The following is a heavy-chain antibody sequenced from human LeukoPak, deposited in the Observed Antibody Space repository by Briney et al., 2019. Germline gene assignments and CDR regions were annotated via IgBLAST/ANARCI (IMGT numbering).Heavy chain of an antibody. CDR3: ARGRGYSGSYLGPKNPFDY. D-gene: IGHD1-26*01. CDR1: GGTFSSYA. V-gene: IGHV1-69*05. Sequence: ASVKVSCKASGGTFSSYAISWVRQAPGQGLEWMGGIIPIFGTANYAQKLQGRVTMTTDTSTSTAYMELRSLRSDDTAVYYCARGRGYSGSYLGPKNPFDYWGQGTLVTVSS. CDR2: IIPIFGTA. J-gene: IGHJ4*02.